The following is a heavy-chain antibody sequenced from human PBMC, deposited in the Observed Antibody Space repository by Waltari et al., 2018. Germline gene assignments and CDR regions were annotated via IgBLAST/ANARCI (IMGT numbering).Heavy chain of an antibody. Sequence: QVQLQESGPGLVKPSQTLSLTCTVSGGSISRGSYYWSWIRQPAGKGLEWIGYIYTSGSTNYNPSLKSRVTISVDTSKNQFSLKLSSVTAADTAVYYCARGGIAAAGPQYWGQGTLVTVSS. CDR2: IYTSGST. CDR1: GGSISRGSYY. V-gene: IGHV4-61*09. CDR3: ARGGIAAAGPQY. D-gene: IGHD6-13*01. J-gene: IGHJ4*02.